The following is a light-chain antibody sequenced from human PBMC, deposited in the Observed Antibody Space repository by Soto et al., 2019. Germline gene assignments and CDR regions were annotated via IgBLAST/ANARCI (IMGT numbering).Light chain of an antibody. CDR2: GAS. Sequence: EIVMTQSPATLSVSPGERATLSCRASQSVSSNLAWYQQKPVQAPRLLIYGASTRATGIPTRFSGSGSGTEFTLTLSSLQSEDFAVYYCQQYNNWPPLTFGGGTKVEIK. J-gene: IGKJ4*01. V-gene: IGKV3-15*01. CDR3: QQYNNWPPLT. CDR1: QSVSSN.